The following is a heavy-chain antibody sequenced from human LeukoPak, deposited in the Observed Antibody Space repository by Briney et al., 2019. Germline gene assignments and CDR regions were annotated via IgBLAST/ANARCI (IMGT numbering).Heavy chain of an antibody. D-gene: IGHD1-20*01. CDR3: TTDEVRYNWNYVDY. CDR1: GFTFSNAW. J-gene: IGHJ4*02. V-gene: IGHV3-15*01. CDR2: IKSKTDGGTT. Sequence: GGSLRPSCAASGFTFSNAWMGWVRAAPGKGREWGGRIKSKTDGGTTDCPAPVEGRFTISRDDSKNTRYLQMNSLKTEDTAVYYCTTDEVRYNWNYVDYWGQGTLVTVSS.